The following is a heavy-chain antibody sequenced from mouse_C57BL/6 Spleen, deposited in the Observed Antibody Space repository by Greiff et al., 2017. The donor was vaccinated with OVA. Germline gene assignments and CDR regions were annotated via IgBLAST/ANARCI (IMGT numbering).Heavy chain of an antibody. V-gene: IGHV5-4*01. CDR1: GFTFSSYA. Sequence: EVQGVESGGGLVKPGGSLKLSCAASGFTFSSYAMSWVRQTPEKRLEWVATISDGGSYTYYPDNVKGRFTISRDNAKNNLYLQMSHLKSEDTAMYYCARDYDDDGFAYWGQGTLVTVSA. D-gene: IGHD2-12*01. CDR2: ISDGGSYT. CDR3: ARDYDDDGFAY. J-gene: IGHJ3*01.